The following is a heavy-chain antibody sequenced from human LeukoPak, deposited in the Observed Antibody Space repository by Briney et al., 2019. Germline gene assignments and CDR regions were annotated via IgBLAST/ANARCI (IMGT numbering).Heavy chain of an antibody. J-gene: IGHJ6*02. D-gene: IGHD2-2*01. CDR2: IIPILGIA. CDR1: GGTFSSYA. Sequence: GASVKASCKASGGTFSSYAISWVRQAPGQGLEWMGRIIPILGIANYAQKFQGRVTITADKSTSTAYMELSSLRSEDTAVYYCARVEEDIVVVPAAASRGMDVWGQGTTVTVSS. V-gene: IGHV1-69*04. CDR3: ARVEEDIVVVPAAASRGMDV.